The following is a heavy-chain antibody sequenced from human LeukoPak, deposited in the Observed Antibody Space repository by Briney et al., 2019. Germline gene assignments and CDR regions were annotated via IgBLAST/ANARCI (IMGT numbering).Heavy chain of an antibody. CDR1: GGSFSGYY. CDR3: ARDGYCSSTSCYFVETRHYYYYYGMDV. V-gene: IGHV4-34*01. J-gene: IGHJ6*02. D-gene: IGHD2-2*01. Sequence: SETLSLTCAVYGGSFSGYYWSWIRQPPGKGLEWIGEINHSGSTNYNPSLKSRVTISVDTSKNQFSLKLSSVTAADTAVYYCARDGYCSSTSCYFVETRHYYYYYGMDVWGQGTTVTVSS. CDR2: INHSGST.